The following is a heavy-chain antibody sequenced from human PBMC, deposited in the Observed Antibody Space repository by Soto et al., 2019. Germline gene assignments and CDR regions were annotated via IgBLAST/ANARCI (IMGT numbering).Heavy chain of an antibody. CDR2: ISSSSSYI. CDR3: ARMVGATLGDYYYYYGMDV. J-gene: IGHJ6*02. V-gene: IGHV3-21*01. Sequence: GGSLRLSCAASGFTFSSYSMNWVRQAPGKGLEWVSSISSSSSYIYYADSVKGRFTISRDNAKNSLYLQMNSLRAEDTAVYYCARMVGATLGDYYYYYGMDVWGQGTTVTVSS. D-gene: IGHD1-26*01. CDR1: GFTFSSYS.